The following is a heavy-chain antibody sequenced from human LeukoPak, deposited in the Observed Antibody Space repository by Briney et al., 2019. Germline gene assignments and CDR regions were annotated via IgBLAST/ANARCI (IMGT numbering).Heavy chain of an antibody. CDR1: GFTFSSYA. CDR3: ARDYSKLSRYYGMDV. J-gene: IGHJ6*02. V-gene: IGHV3-23*01. CDR2: ISGSGGST. Sequence: PGGSLRLSCAASGFTFSSYAMSWVRQAPGKGLEWVSAISGSGGSTYYADSAKGRFTISRDNAKNSLYLQMNSLRAEDTAVYYCARDYSKLSRYYGMDVWGQGTTVTVSS. D-gene: IGHD4-11*01.